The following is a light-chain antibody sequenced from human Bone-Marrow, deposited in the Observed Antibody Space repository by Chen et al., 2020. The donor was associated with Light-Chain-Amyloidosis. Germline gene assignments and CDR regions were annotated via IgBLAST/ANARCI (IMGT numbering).Light chain of an antibody. V-gene: IGKV3-20*01. CDR1: ETIISNY. Sequence: EIVLTQSPGTLSLSPGQGANLSCRASETIISNYLTWYQQNFGQAPRLLIYGSSSRATGIPDRFTGSGSGTGFTLTINRLEPEDISMDYGQQYGTSPLTVGGGTKVEIK. CDR2: GSS. J-gene: IGKJ4*01. CDR3: QQYGTSPLT.